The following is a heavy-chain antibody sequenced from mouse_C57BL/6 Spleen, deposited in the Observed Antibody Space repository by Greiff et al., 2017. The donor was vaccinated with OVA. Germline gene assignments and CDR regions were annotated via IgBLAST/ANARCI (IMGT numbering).Heavy chain of an antibody. J-gene: IGHJ2*01. CDR1: GYTFTSYW. D-gene: IGHD2-3*01. Sequence: VQLQQPGAELVRPGSSVKLSCKASGYTFTSYWMHWVKQRPIQGLEWIGNIDPSDSETHYNQKFKDKATLTVDKSASTAYMQLSSLTSEDSAVYYCARSDDGYYFDYGGQGTTLSVSS. V-gene: IGHV1-52*01. CDR2: IDPSDSET. CDR3: ARSDDGYYFDY.